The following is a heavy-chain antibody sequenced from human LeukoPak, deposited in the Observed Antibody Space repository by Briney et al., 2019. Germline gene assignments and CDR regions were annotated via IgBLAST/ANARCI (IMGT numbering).Heavy chain of an antibody. CDR3: GNQYSSSSGY. CDR2: IYRSGST. CDR1: GYSISSGYY. D-gene: IGHD6-6*01. V-gene: IGHV4-38-2*01. J-gene: IGHJ4*02. Sequence: SETLSLTCAVSGYSISSGYYWGWIRQPPGKGLEWIVSIYRSGSTYYNPSLKSRVTISLDTSKNQFSLKLSSVTAADTAVYYCGNQYSSSSGYWGQGTLVTVSS.